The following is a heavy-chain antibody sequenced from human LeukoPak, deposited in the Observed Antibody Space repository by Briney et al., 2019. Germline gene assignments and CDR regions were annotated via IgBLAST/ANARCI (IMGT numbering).Heavy chain of an antibody. D-gene: IGHD3-9*01. CDR3: ARDRSLRYFDWLSLPHDAFDI. Sequence: GGSLRLSCAASGFTFSSYAMHWVRQAPGKGLEWVAVISYDGSNKYYADSVKGRFTISRDNSKNTLYLQMNSLRAEDTAVYYCARDRSLRYFDWLSLPHDAFDIWGQGTMVTVSS. CDR1: GFTFSSYA. J-gene: IGHJ3*02. V-gene: IGHV3-30-3*01. CDR2: ISYDGSNK.